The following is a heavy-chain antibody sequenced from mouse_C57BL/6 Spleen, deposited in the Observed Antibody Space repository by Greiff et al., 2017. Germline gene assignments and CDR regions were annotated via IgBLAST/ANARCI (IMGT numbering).Heavy chain of an antibody. J-gene: IGHJ2*01. CDR2: IYPGSGSP. CDR1: GYTFTSYW. CDR3: ARESTGTSGYFAY. Sequence: QVQLQQPGAELVKPGASVKMSCKASGYTFTSYWITWVKQRPGQGLEWIGDIYPGSGSPTYNGKFKSKATLTVDTSSRTAYLQRSSLTSEYSAVYDCARESTGTSGYFAYWGQGTTLTVSS. V-gene: IGHV1-55*01. D-gene: IGHD4-1*01.